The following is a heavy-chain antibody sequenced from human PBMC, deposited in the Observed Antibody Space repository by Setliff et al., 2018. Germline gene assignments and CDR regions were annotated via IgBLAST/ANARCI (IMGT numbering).Heavy chain of an antibody. CDR1: GFTFSNAW. Sequence: GGSLRLSCVASGFTFSNAWMSWVRQAPGKGLEWVGRIKFISQGGTTDYAAPVEDRFTISRDDSRNTIYLQMNSLKTEDTAFYYCTTGPRDSRAYMNWFDPWGPGTLVTVSS. J-gene: IGHJ5*02. CDR2: IKFISQGGTT. V-gene: IGHV3-15*01. CDR3: TTGPRDSRAYMNWFDP. D-gene: IGHD3-22*01.